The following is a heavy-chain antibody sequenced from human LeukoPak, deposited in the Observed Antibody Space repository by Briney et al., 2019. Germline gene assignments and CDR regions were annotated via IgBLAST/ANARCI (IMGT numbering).Heavy chain of an antibody. Sequence: SETLSLTCTVSGGSISSYYWSWIRQPPGKGLEWIGYIYHSGSTNYNPSLKSRVTISVDTSKNQFSLKLSSVTAADTAVYYCARGVGSSSSDYWGQGTLVTVSS. D-gene: IGHD6-6*01. CDR3: ARGVGSSSSDY. CDR1: GGSISSYY. CDR2: IYHSGST. J-gene: IGHJ4*02. V-gene: IGHV4-59*12.